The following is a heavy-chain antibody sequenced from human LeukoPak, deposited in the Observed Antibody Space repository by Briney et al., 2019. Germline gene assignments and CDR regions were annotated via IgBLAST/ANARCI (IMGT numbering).Heavy chain of an antibody. CDR2: ISYDGSNK. CDR3: AKELYYYDSSGFDY. J-gene: IGHJ4*02. Sequence: GRSLRLSCAASGFTFSSYGMHWVRQAPGKGPEWVAVISYDGSNKYYADSVKGRFTISRDNSKNTLYLQMNSLRAEDTAVYYCAKELYYYDSSGFDYWGQGTLVTVSS. V-gene: IGHV3-30*18. D-gene: IGHD3-22*01. CDR1: GFTFSSYG.